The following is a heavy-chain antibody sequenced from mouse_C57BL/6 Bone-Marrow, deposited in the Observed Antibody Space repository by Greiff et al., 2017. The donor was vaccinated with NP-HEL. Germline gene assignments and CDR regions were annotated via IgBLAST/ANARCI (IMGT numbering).Heavy chain of an antibody. CDR3: ARRYYGSSLDY. D-gene: IGHD1-1*01. Sequence: EVQRVESGGGLVQPGGSLSLSCAASGFTFTDYYMSWVRQPPGKALEWLGFIRNKANGYTTEYSASVKGRFTISRDNSQSILYLQMNALRAEDSATYYCARRYYGSSLDYWGQGTTLTVSS. V-gene: IGHV7-3*01. J-gene: IGHJ2*01. CDR2: IRNKANGYTT. CDR1: GFTFTDYY.